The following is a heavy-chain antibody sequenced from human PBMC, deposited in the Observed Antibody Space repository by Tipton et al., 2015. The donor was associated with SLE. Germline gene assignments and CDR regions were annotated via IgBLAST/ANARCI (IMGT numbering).Heavy chain of an antibody. J-gene: IGHJ6*03. Sequence: TLSLTCTVSGGSVSSTGSYWGWIRQPPGKGLEWFGSIYSNGYTYYNPSLKSRVTISLDTSKNQFSLKLSSATAADTAMYYCARVLSYGDYDFYYFYYMDVWGKGTTVTVSS. CDR2: IYSNGYT. V-gene: IGHV4-39*07. D-gene: IGHD4-17*01. CDR1: GGSVSSTGSY. CDR3: ARVLSYGDYDFYYFYYMDV.